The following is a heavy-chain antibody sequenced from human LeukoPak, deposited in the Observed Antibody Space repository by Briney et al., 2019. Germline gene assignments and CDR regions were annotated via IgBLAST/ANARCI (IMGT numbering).Heavy chain of an antibody. V-gene: IGHV3-23*01. Sequence: GGSLRLSCAASGFTFSSYAMNWVRQAPGKGLEWVSGISGSGDGTYYADSVKGRFTISRDNSKNTLYLQMNSLRAEDTAVYYCAKEPDRSDAFDIWGQGTMVTVSS. D-gene: IGHD3-22*01. CDR1: GFTFSSYA. CDR3: AKEPDRSDAFDI. J-gene: IGHJ3*02. CDR2: ISGSGDGT.